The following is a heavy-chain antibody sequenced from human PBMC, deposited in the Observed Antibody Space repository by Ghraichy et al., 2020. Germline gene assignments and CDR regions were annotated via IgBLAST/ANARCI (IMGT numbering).Heavy chain of an antibody. CDR3: ARDGGKDGYNYGDY. D-gene: IGHD5-24*01. Sequence: ASVKVSCKASGYIFTSYGISWVRQAPGQGLEGMGWISAYNGNTNYAQKLQGRGTMTTDTSTSTAYMELRTLKSDDTAVHYCARDGGKDGYNYGDYWGQGTLVAVSS. V-gene: IGHV1-18*01. CDR2: ISAYNGNT. J-gene: IGHJ4*01. CDR1: GYIFTSYG.